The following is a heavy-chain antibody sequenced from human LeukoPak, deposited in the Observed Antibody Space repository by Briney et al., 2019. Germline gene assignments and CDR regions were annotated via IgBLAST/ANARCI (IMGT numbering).Heavy chain of an antibody. CDR3: VRFSSTWYSSFDL. J-gene: IGHJ3*01. CDR2: INSDGSGT. CDR1: GFTFSSYW. D-gene: IGHD2-2*01. V-gene: IGHV3-74*01. Sequence: PGGSLILSCAASGFTFSSYWMHWVRQAPGKGLVLISNINSDGSGTTYADSVKGRFTISRDNAKNSLYLQMNSLRAEDTAVYYCVRFSSTWYSSFDLWGQGTMVTVSS.